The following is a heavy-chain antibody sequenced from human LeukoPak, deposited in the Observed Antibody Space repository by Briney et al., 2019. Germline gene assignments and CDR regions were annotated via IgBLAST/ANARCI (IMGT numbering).Heavy chain of an antibody. V-gene: IGHV3-74*01. CDR3: ARVISGYTYDGLDY. CDR2: INSDGSST. J-gene: IGHJ4*02. Sequence: GGSLRLSCAASGFTFSSYWMHWVRQAPGKGLAWVSRINSDGSSTNYADSVKGRFTISRDNGKNTVYLQMNSLRAEDTAVYYCARVISGYTYDGLDYWGQGTLVTVSS. D-gene: IGHD5-18*01. CDR1: GFTFSSYW.